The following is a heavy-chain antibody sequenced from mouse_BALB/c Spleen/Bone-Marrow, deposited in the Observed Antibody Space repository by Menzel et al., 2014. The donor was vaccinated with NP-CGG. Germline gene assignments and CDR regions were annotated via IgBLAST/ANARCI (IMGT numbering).Heavy chain of an antibody. CDR2: IWAGGSA. J-gene: IGHJ4*01. Sequence: VKLVESGPGLVAPSQSLSITCTVSGFSLTSYGVHWVRQPPGKVLEWLGVIWAGGSANYNSALMSRLSISKDNSKGQVFLKMNSLQTDDTAMYYCARGSYYEGAMDYWGQGTSVTVSS. D-gene: IGHD1-1*01. CDR3: ARGSYYEGAMDY. V-gene: IGHV2-9*02. CDR1: GFSLTSYG.